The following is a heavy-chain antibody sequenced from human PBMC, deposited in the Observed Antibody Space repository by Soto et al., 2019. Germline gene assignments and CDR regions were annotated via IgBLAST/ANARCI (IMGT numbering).Heavy chain of an antibody. Sequence: VASVKVSCKASGYTFTGYYMHWVRQAPGEGLEWVGWINPNNDNKIYAQKLQGRLTMTTDTSTSTAYMDLTTLRSDDTAVYFCARDPGAASFDFWAQGTLVTVSS. CDR3: ARDPGAASFDF. V-gene: IGHV1-18*04. J-gene: IGHJ4*02. D-gene: IGHD2-15*01. CDR2: INPNNDNK. CDR1: GYTFTGYY.